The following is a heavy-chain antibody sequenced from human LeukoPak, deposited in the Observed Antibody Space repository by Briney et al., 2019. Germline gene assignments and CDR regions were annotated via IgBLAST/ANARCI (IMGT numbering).Heavy chain of an antibody. J-gene: IGHJ4*02. CDR2: INIDGSNT. V-gene: IGHV3-74*01. D-gene: IGHD6-19*01. CDR1: GFTFSNYW. Sequence: GGSLRLSCAASGFTFSNYWMHWVRQAPGKGLVWVSRINIDGSNTNYADSVKGRFTISRDNAKNTLYLQMNSLRAEDTAVYYCTRNGIGSGWGFNSWGQGALVTVSS. CDR3: TRNGIGSGWGFNS.